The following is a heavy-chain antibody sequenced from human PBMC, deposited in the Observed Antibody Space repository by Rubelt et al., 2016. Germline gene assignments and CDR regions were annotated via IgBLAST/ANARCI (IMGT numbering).Heavy chain of an antibody. D-gene: IGHD1-1*01. CDR2: INHSGTT. CDR1: GGSFSGYY. CDR3: ARDRASGSLAAWFDP. Sequence: QVQLQQWGAGLLKPSETLSLTRAVFGGSFSGYYWSWIRQPPGKGLEWIGEINHSGTTNYNPSLKSRVTISVDTSKNQFSLGLAAVTAADTDVDYCARDRASGSLAAWFDPWGQGTLVTVSS. J-gene: IGHJ5*02. V-gene: IGHV4-34*02.